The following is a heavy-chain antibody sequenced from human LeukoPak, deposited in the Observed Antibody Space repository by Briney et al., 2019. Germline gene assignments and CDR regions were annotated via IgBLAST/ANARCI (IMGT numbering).Heavy chain of an antibody. Sequence: PGGSLRLSCAASGFTFSSYAMNWVRQAPGKGLEWVSAISGCGDITYYTDSVKGRFTISRDTSRSTLYLQMSSLRAEDTAVYYCTKDLAFCGGDCYSGADNWGQGALVTVSS. CDR3: TKDLAFCGGDCYSGADN. V-gene: IGHV3-23*01. J-gene: IGHJ4*02. CDR1: GFTFSSYA. D-gene: IGHD2-21*01. CDR2: ISGCGDIT.